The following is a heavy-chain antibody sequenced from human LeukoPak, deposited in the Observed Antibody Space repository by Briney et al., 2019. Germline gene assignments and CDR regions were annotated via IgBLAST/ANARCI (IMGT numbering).Heavy chain of an antibody. D-gene: IGHD1-14*01. V-gene: IGHV3-30*18. Sequence: GGSQRLSCAASGFTFSSYGMHWVRQAPGKGLEWVAVISYDGSNKYYADSVKGRFTISRDNSKNTLYLQMNSLRAEDTAVYYCAKDPDFYYYYGMDVWGQGTTVTVSS. CDR3: AKDPDFYYYYGMDV. J-gene: IGHJ6*02. CDR2: ISYDGSNK. CDR1: GFTFSSYG.